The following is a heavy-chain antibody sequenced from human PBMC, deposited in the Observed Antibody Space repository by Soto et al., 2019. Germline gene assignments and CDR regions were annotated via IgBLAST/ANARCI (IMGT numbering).Heavy chain of an antibody. V-gene: IGHV4-30-2*01. CDR2: IFHSGDT. J-gene: IGHJ3*02. CDR1: GDSFSSGGHS. Sequence: SETLSLTCAVSGDSFSSGGHSWSWIRQPPGKGLEWIGYIFHSGDTYYNPSLKSRVTISVDRSKNQFSLKLSCVTAADTALYYCARGGYPSGGRDAFDIWGQGTMVTVSS. CDR3: ARGGYPSGGRDAFDI. D-gene: IGHD2-15*01.